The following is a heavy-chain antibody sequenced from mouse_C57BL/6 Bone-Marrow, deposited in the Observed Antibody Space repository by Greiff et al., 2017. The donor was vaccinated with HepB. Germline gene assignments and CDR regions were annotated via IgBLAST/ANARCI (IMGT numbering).Heavy chain of an antibody. CDR1: GFTFSSYG. V-gene: IGHV5-6*01. CDR2: ISSGGSYT. D-gene: IGHD1-1*01. CDR3: ARPNYYGSSYRYYFDY. Sequence: EVQLQESGGDLVKPGGSLKLSCAASGFTFSSYGMSWVRQTPDKRLEWVATISSGGSYTYYPDSVKGRFTISRDNAKNTLYLQMSSLKSEDTAMYYCARPNYYGSSYRYYFDYWGQGTTLTVSS. J-gene: IGHJ2*01.